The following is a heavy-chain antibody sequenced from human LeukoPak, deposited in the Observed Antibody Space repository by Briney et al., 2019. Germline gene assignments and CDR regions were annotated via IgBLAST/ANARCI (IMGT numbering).Heavy chain of an antibody. CDR1: EGTFSSYA. CDR3: ARGEGSGDERDYYYYYMDV. Sequence: SVKVSCKASEGTFSSYAISWVRQAPGQGLEWMGGIIPIFGTANYAQKFQGRVTITTDESTSTAYMELSSLRSEDTAVYYCARGEGSGDERDYYYYYMDVWGKGTTVTVSS. CDR2: IIPIFGTA. J-gene: IGHJ6*03. V-gene: IGHV1-69*05. D-gene: IGHD5-12*01.